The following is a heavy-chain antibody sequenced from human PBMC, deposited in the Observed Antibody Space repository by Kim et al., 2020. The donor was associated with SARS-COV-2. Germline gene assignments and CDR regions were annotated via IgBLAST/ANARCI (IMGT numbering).Heavy chain of an antibody. Sequence: SETLSHTCAVSGSSIGAGYYWGWVRQLPGKGLEWIASISHTGNIYYNPSLQTRVTMSVASSKSLVSLNLTSVSAADTAIYFCARHVVSGWFNFDVWGQGRMVTVSS. CDR1: GSSIGAGYY. D-gene: IGHD6-13*01. CDR2: ISHTGNI. V-gene: IGHV4-38-2*01. CDR3: ARHVVSGWFNFDV. J-gene: IGHJ3*01.